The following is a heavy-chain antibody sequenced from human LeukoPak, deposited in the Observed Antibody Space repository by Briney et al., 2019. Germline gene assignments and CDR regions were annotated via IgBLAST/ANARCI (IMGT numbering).Heavy chain of an antibody. CDR3: ARDGKTAAGNNFDY. CDR1: GYTFTSYY. V-gene: IGHV1-46*01. D-gene: IGHD6-13*01. J-gene: IGHJ4*02. Sequence: ASVKVSCKASGYTFTSYYIHWVRQAPGQGLEWMGIINPSGGITTYAQKFQRGVTMTRDKSTSTVYMELRRLTSEDTAVYYCARDGKTAAGNNFDYWGQGTLVTVSS. CDR2: INPSGGIT.